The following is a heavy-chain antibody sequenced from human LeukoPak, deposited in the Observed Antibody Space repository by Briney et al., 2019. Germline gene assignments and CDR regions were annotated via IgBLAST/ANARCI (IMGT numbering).Heavy chain of an antibody. V-gene: IGHV4-31*03. CDR3: ARLSGYSSGHYYSDY. CDR2: IYYRGST. J-gene: IGHJ4*02. D-gene: IGHD3-22*01. Sequence: SQTLSLTCTVSGGSISSGGYYWSWIRQHPGKGLEWIGYIYYRGSTNYNPSLKSRVTISVDTSKNQFSLKLSSVTAADTAVYYCARLSGYSSGHYYSDYWGQGTLVTVSS. CDR1: GGSISSGGYY.